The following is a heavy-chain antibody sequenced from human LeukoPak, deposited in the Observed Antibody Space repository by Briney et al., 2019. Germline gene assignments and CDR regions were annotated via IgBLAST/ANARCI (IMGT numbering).Heavy chain of an antibody. CDR2: IYSGGST. D-gene: IGHD6-19*01. V-gene: IGHV3-53*01. Sequence: GGSLRLSCAASGFTVSSYYMSWVRQAPGMGLEWLSIIYSGGSTYYADSVKGRFTISRDDSKNTLYLQMNSLRPEDTAVYYCARDPLSVTGTNERYDYYGFDVWGQGTTVTVSS. CDR3: ARDPLSVTGTNERYDYYGFDV. CDR1: GFTVSSYY. J-gene: IGHJ6*02.